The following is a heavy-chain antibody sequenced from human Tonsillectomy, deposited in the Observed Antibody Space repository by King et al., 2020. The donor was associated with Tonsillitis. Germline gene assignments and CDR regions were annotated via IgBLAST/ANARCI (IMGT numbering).Heavy chain of an antibody. V-gene: IGHV4-34*01. J-gene: IGHJ4*02. CDR2: INHSGITT. D-gene: IGHD1-26*01. CDR1: VASFSGYY. CDR3: AKVPKSDSGRFDS. Sequence: VQLQQWGAGLFKPSETLSLTCAVYVASFSGYYWSWIRQPPGKGLGGMGEINHSGITTKYNPPLKSRCAISADTSKNQFSLKLISVTAADTAVYYCAKVPKSDSGRFDSWGQGSLVTVSS.